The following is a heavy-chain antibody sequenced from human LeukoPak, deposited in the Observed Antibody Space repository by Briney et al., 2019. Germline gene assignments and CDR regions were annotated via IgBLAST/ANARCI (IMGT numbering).Heavy chain of an antibody. V-gene: IGHV1-8*03. Sequence: ASVTVSCKASGYTFTSYDINWVRQAPGQGLEWMGWMNPNSGNTGYAQKFQGRVTITRNTSISTAYMELSSLRSEDTAVYYCARGVDCSSTSCYMNYYYYYMDVWGKGTTVTVSS. D-gene: IGHD2-2*02. CDR1: GYTFTSYD. J-gene: IGHJ6*03. CDR3: ARGVDCSSTSCYMNYYYYYMDV. CDR2: MNPNSGNT.